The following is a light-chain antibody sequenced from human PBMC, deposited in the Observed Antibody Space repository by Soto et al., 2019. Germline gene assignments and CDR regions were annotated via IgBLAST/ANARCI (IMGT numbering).Light chain of an antibody. CDR1: QSIDRW. J-gene: IGKJ1*01. V-gene: IGKV1-5*01. Sequence: DIQMTQSPSTLPASVGDRVTITRRASQSIDRWLAWYQQRPGKAPKSLIYHASSLETGVQSRFSGSGSGTEFTLTISSLKPDDFATYYCQHYNSYGTFGQGTKVDIK. CDR3: QHYNSYGT. CDR2: HAS.